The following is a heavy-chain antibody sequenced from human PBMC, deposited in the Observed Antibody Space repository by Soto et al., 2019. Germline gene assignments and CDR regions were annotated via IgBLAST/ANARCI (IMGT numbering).Heavy chain of an antibody. CDR1: GVSVNSDDYY. J-gene: IGHJ4*02. CDR2: IYYTGST. Sequence: QVQLQESGPGLVKPSETLSLPCTVSGVSVNSDDYYWSWIRQPPGKGLEWIGYIYYTGSTTYNPSLKSRVTISLDTSRNHFSLSLSSVTAADTAVFYCAREYSNSPEAFDFWGRGTLVTVSS. D-gene: IGHD6-6*01. V-gene: IGHV4-61*03. CDR3: AREYSNSPEAFDF.